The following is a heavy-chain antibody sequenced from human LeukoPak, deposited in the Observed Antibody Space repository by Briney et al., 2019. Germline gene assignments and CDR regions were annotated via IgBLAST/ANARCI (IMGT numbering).Heavy chain of an antibody. D-gene: IGHD3-10*01. CDR2: IYYSGST. Sequence: KASETLSLTCTVSGGSIRSYYWSWIRQPPGKGLEWIGYIYYSGSTNYNPSLKSRVTISVDTSKNQFSLKLSSVTAADTAVYYCARQGAGVPFDYWSRGTLVTVSS. CDR1: GGSIRSYY. V-gene: IGHV4-59*08. J-gene: IGHJ4*02. CDR3: ARQGAGVPFDY.